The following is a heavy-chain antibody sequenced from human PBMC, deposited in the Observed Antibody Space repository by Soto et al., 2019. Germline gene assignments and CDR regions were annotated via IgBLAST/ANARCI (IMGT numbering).Heavy chain of an antibody. J-gene: IGHJ4*02. CDR1: GGSDSSGRFY. D-gene: IGHD6-19*01. CDR2: IYYSGST. V-gene: IGHV4-61*01. CDR3: ARSGSGSGWL. Sequence: QVQLQESGPGLVKPSETLSLTCTVSGGSDSSGRFYWSWIRQPPGKGLEWIGYIYYSGSTKYNPSLRSRVTISVDTSKNQFSLKLTSVTAADTAVYYCARSGSGSGWLGGQGTLVTVSS.